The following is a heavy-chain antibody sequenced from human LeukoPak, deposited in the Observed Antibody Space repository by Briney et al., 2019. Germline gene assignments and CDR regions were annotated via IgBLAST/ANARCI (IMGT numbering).Heavy chain of an antibody. J-gene: IGHJ5*02. CDR1: GFTFSSYE. Sequence: GSLRLSCAASGFTFSSYEMNWVRQAPGKGLEWVSYISSSGSTIYYADSVKGRFTMSRDNAQNSLYLQMNSLRTEDTSVYYCARGAKGVVVNNWFDPWGQGTLVTVSS. D-gene: IGHD3-16*01. V-gene: IGHV3-48*03. CDR3: ARGAKGVVVNNWFDP. CDR2: ISSSGSTI.